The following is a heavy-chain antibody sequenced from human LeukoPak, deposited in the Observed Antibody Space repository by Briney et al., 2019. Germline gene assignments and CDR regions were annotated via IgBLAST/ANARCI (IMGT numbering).Heavy chain of an antibody. CDR3: ARDQWLVPEYFQH. CDR2: IYHSGST. D-gene: IGHD6-19*01. V-gene: IGHV4-38-2*02. Sequence: PSETLSLSCAVSGYSISSGYYWGWIRQSPGKGLEWIGSIYHSGSTYYNPSLKSRVTISVDTSKNQFSLKLSSVTAADTAVYYCARDQWLVPEYFQHWGQGTLVTVSS. J-gene: IGHJ1*01. CDR1: GYSISSGYY.